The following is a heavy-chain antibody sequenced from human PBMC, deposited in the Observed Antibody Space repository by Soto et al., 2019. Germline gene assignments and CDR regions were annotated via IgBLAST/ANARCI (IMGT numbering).Heavy chain of an antibody. Sequence: PSETLSLTCTVSGGSISSSSYYWGWIRQPPGKGLEWIGSIYYSGSTNYNPSLKSRVTISVDTSKNQFSLKLSSVTAADTAVYYCARELQADYYDSSGRARGHDPFDIWGQGTMVTVSS. CDR2: IYYSGST. J-gene: IGHJ3*02. CDR3: ARELQADYYDSSGRARGHDPFDI. CDR1: GGSISSSSYY. D-gene: IGHD3-22*01. V-gene: IGHV4-39*07.